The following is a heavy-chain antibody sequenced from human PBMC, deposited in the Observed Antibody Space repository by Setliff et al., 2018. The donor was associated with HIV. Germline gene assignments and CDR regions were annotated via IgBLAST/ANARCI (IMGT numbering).Heavy chain of an antibody. J-gene: IGHJ3*02. CDR1: GGPLTDHY. CDR2: IYHSEYT. V-gene: IGHV4-34*01. Sequence: SETLSLTCAVHGGPLTDHYWTWVRQAPGKGLEWIGEIYHSEYTNYNPSLKSRVSMSVDKSKNQFSLNLRSVTAADTAVYYCARAQDAFDIWGQGTMVTVSS. CDR3: ARAQDAFDI.